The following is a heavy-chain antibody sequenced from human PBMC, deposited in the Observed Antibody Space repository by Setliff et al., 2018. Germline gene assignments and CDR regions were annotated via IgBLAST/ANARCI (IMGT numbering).Heavy chain of an antibody. J-gene: IGHJ4*02. CDR2: ITGSGADT. V-gene: IGHV3-23*01. D-gene: IGHD2-21*02. CDR3: AKEETAGQVGGPSDY. CDR1: GFTFITYA. Sequence: PGGSLRLSCAASGFTFITYAMGWVRQTPGKGLEWVATITGSGADTYYADSGKGRFTISRDNSKNTLYLRINRLRAEDTAIYYCAKEETAGQVGGPSDYWGQGTLVTVSS.